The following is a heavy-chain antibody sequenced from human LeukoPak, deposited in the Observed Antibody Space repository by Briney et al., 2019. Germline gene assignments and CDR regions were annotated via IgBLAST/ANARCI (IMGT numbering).Heavy chain of an antibody. CDR1: GGSISSGSYY. V-gene: IGHV4-61*02. Sequence: SQTLSLTCTVSGGSISSGSYYWSWIRQPAGKGLEWIGRIYTSGSTNYNPSLKSRVTISVDTSKNQFSLKLSSVTAADTAVYYCARDRTSSSWTDYWGQGTLVTVSS. J-gene: IGHJ4*02. CDR2: IYTSGST. CDR3: ARDRTSSSWTDY. D-gene: IGHD6-13*01.